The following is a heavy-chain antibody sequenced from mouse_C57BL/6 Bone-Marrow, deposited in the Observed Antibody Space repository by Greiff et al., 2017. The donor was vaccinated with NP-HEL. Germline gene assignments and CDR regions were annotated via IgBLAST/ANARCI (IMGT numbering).Heavy chain of an antibody. V-gene: IGHV14-4*01. CDR1: GFNIKDDY. CDR3: TTSLLANLDPDY. J-gene: IGHJ2*01. Sequence: EVQLQESGAELVRPGASVKLSCTASGFNIKDDYMHWVKQRPEQGLEWIGWIDPENGDTEYASKFQGKATITADTSSNTAYLQLSSLTSEDTAVYYYTTSLLANLDPDYWGQGTTLTVSS. D-gene: IGHD4-1*01. CDR2: IDPENGDT.